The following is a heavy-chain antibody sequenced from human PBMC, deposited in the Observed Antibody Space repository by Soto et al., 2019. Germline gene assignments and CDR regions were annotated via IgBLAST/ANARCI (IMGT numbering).Heavy chain of an antibody. Sequence: QVQLQQSGPGLVKPSQTLSVTCGISGDSVSSNSAAWNWLRQSPSRGLEWLGRTYDRSKWYNDYAVSVESRITINPDTSKNHFSLQLNFVTPEDTAVYFCARGEQYSGRIFDYWGQGTLVTVSS. CDR2: TYDRSKWYN. J-gene: IGHJ4*02. CDR1: GDSVSSNSAA. CDR3: ARGEQYSGRIFDY. V-gene: IGHV6-1*01. D-gene: IGHD1-26*01.